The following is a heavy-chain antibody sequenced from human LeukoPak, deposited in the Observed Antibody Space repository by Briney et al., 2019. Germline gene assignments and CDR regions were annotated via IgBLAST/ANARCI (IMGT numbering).Heavy chain of an antibody. V-gene: IGHV3-23*01. D-gene: IGHD3-3*01. CDR2: ISGSGGST. J-gene: IGHJ4*02. CDR1: GFTFSSYA. CDR3: AKERLRFLEWLSATSSYYFDY. Sequence: GGSLRLSCAASGFTFSSYAMSWVRQAPGKGLEWVSAISGSGGSTYYADSVKGRFTISRDNSKNTLYLQMDSLRAEDTAVYYCAKERLRFLEWLSATSSYYFDYWGQGTLVTVSS.